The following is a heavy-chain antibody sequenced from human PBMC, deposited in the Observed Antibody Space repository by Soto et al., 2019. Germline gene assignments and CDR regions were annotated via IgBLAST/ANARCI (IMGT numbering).Heavy chain of an antibody. Sequence: QVQLVESGGGVVQPGRSLRLSCAASGFTFSSYGMHWVRQAPGKGQEWVAVISYDGSNKYYADSVKGRFTISRDNSKNTLYLQMNSLRAEDTAVYYCSGDSSGWHLDYWGQGTLVTVSS. V-gene: IGHV3-30*03. CDR1: GFTFSSYG. CDR3: SGDSSGWHLDY. D-gene: IGHD6-19*01. CDR2: ISYDGSNK. J-gene: IGHJ4*02.